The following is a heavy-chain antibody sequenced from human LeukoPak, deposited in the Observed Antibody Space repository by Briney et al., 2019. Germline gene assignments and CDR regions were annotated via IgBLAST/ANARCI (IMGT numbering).Heavy chain of an antibody. D-gene: IGHD6-13*01. CDR1: GYSFTSHY. V-gene: IGHV7-4-1*02. Sequence: ASVKVSCKASGYSFTSHYMHWVRQAPGQGLEWMGWINTNTGNPTYAQGFTGRFVFSLDTSVSAAYLQISRLKADDNSVYYCAREGDSSFGYFDYWGQGTLVTVSS. J-gene: IGHJ4*02. CDR2: INTNTGNP. CDR3: AREGDSSFGYFDY.